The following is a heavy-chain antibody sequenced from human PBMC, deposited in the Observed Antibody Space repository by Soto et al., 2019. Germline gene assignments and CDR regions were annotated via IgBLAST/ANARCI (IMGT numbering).Heavy chain of an antibody. CDR2: IYYSGST. Sequence: QLQLQESGPGLVKPSETLSLTCTVSDGSISSSSYYWGWIRQPPGKGLEWIGSIYYSGSTYYNPSLKIRVTISVDTSKNQFSLKLSSVTAADTAVYYCLGYCISTSCSRDEYFQHWGQGTLVTVSS. CDR3: LGYCISTSCSRDEYFQH. V-gene: IGHV4-39*01. J-gene: IGHJ1*01. D-gene: IGHD2-2*01. CDR1: DGSISSSSYY.